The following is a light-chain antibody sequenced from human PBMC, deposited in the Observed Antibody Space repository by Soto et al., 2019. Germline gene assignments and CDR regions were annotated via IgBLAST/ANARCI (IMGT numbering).Light chain of an antibody. CDR2: AVS. J-gene: IGLJ1*01. Sequence: QSVLTQPASVSGSPGQSITISCTGTSSDVGLYDYVSWYQQHPGKAPQLMIYAVSNRPSGVSNRFSASKSGNTASLFISGLQAEDEADYYCSSYTSSSIPYVFGTGTKVTVL. V-gene: IGLV2-14*01. CDR1: SSDVGLYDY. CDR3: SSYTSSSIPYV.